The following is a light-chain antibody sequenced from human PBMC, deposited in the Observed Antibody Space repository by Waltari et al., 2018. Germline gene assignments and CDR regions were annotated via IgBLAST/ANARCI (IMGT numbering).Light chain of an antibody. CDR3: QQRSNWPPYT. CDR1: QNINKY. Sequence: DIVLTQSPATLSLSPGDRATLPCRASQNINKYLAWYQQKPGQPPRLLIYDASDRATGIPARFSGSGSGTDFTLTISSLEPEDFAIYYCQQRSNWPPYTFGQGTRLDIK. V-gene: IGKV3-11*01. J-gene: IGKJ2*01. CDR2: DAS.